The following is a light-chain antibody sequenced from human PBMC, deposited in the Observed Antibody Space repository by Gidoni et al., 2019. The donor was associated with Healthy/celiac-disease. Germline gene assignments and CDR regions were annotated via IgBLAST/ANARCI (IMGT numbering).Light chain of an antibody. J-gene: IGKJ1*01. CDR1: QSVSSSY. CDR3: QHYGSLPRT. V-gene: IGKV3-20*01. CDR2: GAS. Sequence: ESVLTQSPGTLYLSPGERATLSCRASQSVSSSYLAWYQQKPGQAPRLLIYGASSRATGIPDKFSGSESGTGFTLAISGLKSEDFAVYFCQHYGSLPRTFGQGTKVEIK.